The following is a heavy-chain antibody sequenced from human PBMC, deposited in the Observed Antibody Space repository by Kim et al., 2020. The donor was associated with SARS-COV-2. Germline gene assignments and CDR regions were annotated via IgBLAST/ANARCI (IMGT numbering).Heavy chain of an antibody. D-gene: IGHD3-10*01. CDR3: VPSLLWFGEYVDY. V-gene: IGHV1-2*02. J-gene: IGHJ4*02. CDR1: GYTFTGYY. Sequence: ASVKVSCKASGYTFTGYYMHWVRQAPGQGLEWMGWINPNSGGTNYAQKFQGRVTMTRDTSISTAYMELSRLRSDDTAVYYCVPSLLWFGEYVDYWGQGTLVTVSS. CDR2: INPNSGGT.